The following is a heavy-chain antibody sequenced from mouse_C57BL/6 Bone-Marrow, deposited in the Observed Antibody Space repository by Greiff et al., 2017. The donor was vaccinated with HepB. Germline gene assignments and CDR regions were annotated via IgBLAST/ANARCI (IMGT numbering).Heavy chain of an antibody. CDR2: IYPGDGDT. CDR1: GYAFSSSW. V-gene: IGHV1-82*01. J-gene: IGHJ1*03. Sequence: QVHVKQSGPELVKPGASVKISCKASGYAFSSSWMNWVKQRPGKGLEWIGRIYPGDGDTNYNGKFKGKATLTADKSSSTAYMQLSSLTSEDSAVYFCARWDGYHCWYFDVWGTGTTVTVSS. CDR3: ARWDGYHCWYFDV. D-gene: IGHD2-3*01.